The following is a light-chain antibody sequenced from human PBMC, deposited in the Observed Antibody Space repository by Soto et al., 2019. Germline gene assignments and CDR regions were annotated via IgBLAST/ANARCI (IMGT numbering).Light chain of an antibody. V-gene: IGKV3-20*01. CDR1: QSVRNNY. Sequence: EIVLTQSPGTLSLSPGERATLSCRASQSVRNNYLAWYQQKPGQAPRVLFYGASSGATGVPDRFSGSGSGTDFTLTISRLEPEDFAMYYCQQYGSSPWTFGQGTKVEIK. CDR3: QQYGSSPWT. CDR2: GAS. J-gene: IGKJ1*01.